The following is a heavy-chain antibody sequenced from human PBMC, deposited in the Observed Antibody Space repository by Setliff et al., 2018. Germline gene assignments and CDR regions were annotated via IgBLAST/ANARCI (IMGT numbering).Heavy chain of an antibody. CDR3: GRGFSRIEGWGNWFDP. Sequence: SETLSLTCTVSGGSVSNSGFFWGWLRQAPGKGLEWIGNIYDSGSSNYNASLKTRLIITRDTSKNQISLKLTAVTAADTAVYCCGRGFSRIEGWGNWFDPWGQGILVTVSS. J-gene: IGHJ5*02. V-gene: IGHV4-39*01. D-gene: IGHD2-15*01. CDR1: GGSVSNSGFF. CDR2: IYDSGSS.